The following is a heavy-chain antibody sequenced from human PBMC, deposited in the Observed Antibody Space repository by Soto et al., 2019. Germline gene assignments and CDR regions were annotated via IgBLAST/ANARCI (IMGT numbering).Heavy chain of an antibody. CDR2: IYYSGNS. Sequence: SESLSLTCAVSGGSISSGDYYWVWIRHPPGKGLEWIGDIYYSGNSSYNPSLKSRLTISMDTSKNQFSLKLSSVTAADTAVYYCARAVGYYYYAMDVWGQGTTVTVSS. D-gene: IGHD1-26*01. J-gene: IGHJ6*02. CDR3: ARAVGYYYYAMDV. CDR1: GGSISSGDYY. V-gene: IGHV4-30-4*01.